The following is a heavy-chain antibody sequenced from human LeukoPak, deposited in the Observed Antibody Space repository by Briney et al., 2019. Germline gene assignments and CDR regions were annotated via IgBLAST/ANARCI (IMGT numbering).Heavy chain of an antibody. CDR2: IYYSGST. Sequence: ETLSLTCTVSGGSISSNSYYWGWIRQSPGKGLEWIGSIYYSGSTYYKPSLKSRLTISVDTSKNHFSLKLSSVTAADTAVYYCARNRYYYGSRNYGVPTWFDPWGQGTLVTVSS. J-gene: IGHJ5*02. V-gene: IGHV4-39*02. CDR3: ARNRYYYGSRNYGVPTWFDP. CDR1: GGSISSNSYY. D-gene: IGHD3-10*01.